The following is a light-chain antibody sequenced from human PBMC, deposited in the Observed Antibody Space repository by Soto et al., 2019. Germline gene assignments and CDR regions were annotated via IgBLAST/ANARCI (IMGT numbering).Light chain of an antibody. J-gene: IGKJ5*01. Sequence: AIQMTQSPSSLSASVGDRVTISCRASQGIGNALGWYQQKPGKAPKLMIYDASSLESGVPSRFSGSGSGTDFTLTISSLQPEDFATYYCQQYDNLPLIFGQGTRLEIK. V-gene: IGKV1D-13*01. CDR2: DAS. CDR3: QQYDNLPLI. CDR1: QGIGNA.